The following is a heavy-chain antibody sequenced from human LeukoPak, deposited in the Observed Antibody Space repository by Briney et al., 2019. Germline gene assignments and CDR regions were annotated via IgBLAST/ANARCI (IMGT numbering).Heavy chain of an antibody. CDR2: IIPIFGTA. J-gene: IGHJ4*02. Sequence: SVKVSCKASGYTFTNYYIHWVRQAPGQGLEWMGGIIPIFGTANYAQKFQGRVTITADESTSTAYMELSSLRSEDTAVYYCASGDLYYYDSSGIYYFDYWGQGTLVTVSS. CDR1: GYTFTNYY. V-gene: IGHV1-69*13. CDR3: ASGDLYYYDSSGIYYFDY. D-gene: IGHD3-22*01.